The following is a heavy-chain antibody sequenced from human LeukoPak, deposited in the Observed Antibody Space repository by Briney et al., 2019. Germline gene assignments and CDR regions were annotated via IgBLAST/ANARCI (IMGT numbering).Heavy chain of an antibody. V-gene: IGHV4-34*01. CDR2: INHNGRT. CDR1: NGSFSGHY. Sequence: PSETLSLTCAVYNGSFSGHYWSWIRQPPGKGLEWIGEINHNGRTTYNPSLKSRVTISVDTSKNQFSLRLSSVTAADTAVYYCARGQVNMVGAATLLDYWGQGTLVTVSS. D-gene: IGHD2-15*01. CDR3: ARGQVNMVGAATLLDY. J-gene: IGHJ4*02.